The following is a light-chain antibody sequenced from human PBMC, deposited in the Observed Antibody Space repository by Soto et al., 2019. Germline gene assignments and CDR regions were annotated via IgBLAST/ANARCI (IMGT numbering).Light chain of an antibody. V-gene: IGLV2-14*01. CDR2: EVS. CDR3: SSYTRINTLV. CDR1: GSHVGGYKY. Sequence: QSALTQPASVSGSPGQSITISCTGTGSHVGGYKYVSWYQKHPSKAPNLMIYEVSYRPSGVSSRFSGSKSGNTASLTISGLQAEDEADYYCSSYTRINTLVFGRGTKLTVL. J-gene: IGLJ2*01.